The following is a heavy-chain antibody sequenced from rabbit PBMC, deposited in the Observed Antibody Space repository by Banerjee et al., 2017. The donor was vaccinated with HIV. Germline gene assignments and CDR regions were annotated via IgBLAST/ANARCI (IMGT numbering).Heavy chain of an antibody. Sequence: QLKESGGGLVQPGGSLKLSCKASGFDFSSSYWMSWVRQAPGKGLEWIGYIDPVFGSTYYANWVNGRFTISSHNAQNTLHLQLNSLTAADTATYFCASASSSGWYLDRLDLWGPGTLVTVS. CDR3: ASASSSGWYLDRLDL. V-gene: IGHV1S7*01. J-gene: IGHJ3*01. CDR1: GFDFSSSY. CDR2: IDPVFGST. D-gene: IGHD1-1*01.